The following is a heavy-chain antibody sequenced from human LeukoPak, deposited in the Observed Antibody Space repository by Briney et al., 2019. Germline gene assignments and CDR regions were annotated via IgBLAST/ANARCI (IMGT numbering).Heavy chain of an antibody. D-gene: IGHD4-17*01. J-gene: IGHJ3*02. CDR2: ISSNGGST. CDR1: GFTFSSYA. V-gene: IGHV3-64*01. Sequence: AGGSLRLSCAASGFTFSSYAMHWVGPAPGKGLEYVSAISSNGGSTYYANSVKGRFTISRDNSKNTLYLQMGSLRAEDMAVYYCARVVGDYGAFDIWGQGTMDTVSS. CDR3: ARVVGDYGAFDI.